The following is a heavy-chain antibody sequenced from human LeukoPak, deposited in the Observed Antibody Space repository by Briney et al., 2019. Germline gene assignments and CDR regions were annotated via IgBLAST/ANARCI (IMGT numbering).Heavy chain of an antibody. CDR2: ISAYNGNT. J-gene: IGHJ5*02. D-gene: IGHD4-23*01. Sequence: GASVKVSCKASGYTFTSYGISWVRQAPGQGLEWMGWISAYNGNTNYAQKLQGRVTMTTDTSTSTAYTELRRLRSDGTAVYYCARPYGGNVGWFDPWGQRTLVTVSS. CDR3: ARPYGGNVGWFDP. V-gene: IGHV1-18*01. CDR1: GYTFTSYG.